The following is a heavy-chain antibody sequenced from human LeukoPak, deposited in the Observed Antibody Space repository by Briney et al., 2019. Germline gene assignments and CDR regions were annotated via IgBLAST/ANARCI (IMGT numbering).Heavy chain of an antibody. CDR1: KFNFA. D-gene: IGHD3-10*01. V-gene: IGHV3-23*01. Sequence: GGSLRLSCAASKFNFAMSWVRQTADKRLEWVSAISGSGDATFYTDSVKGRFTISRDNAKNSLYLQMNSLRAEDTAVYYCAKGLFWFGEFSAPDYWGQGTLVTVSS. J-gene: IGHJ4*02. CDR3: AKGLFWFGEFSAPDY. CDR2: ISGSGDAT.